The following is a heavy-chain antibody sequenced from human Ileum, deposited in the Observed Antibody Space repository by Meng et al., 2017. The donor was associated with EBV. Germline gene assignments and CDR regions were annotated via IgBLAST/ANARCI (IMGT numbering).Heavy chain of an antibody. CDR3: ARDSVIAAGSYCDY. Sequence: VHLVQSGADVKPPGASVKVSCKASGFTFTDYVIQWVRQAPGQRPEWMGWIIVGTGRTEYSQNLQGRVTITWDTSASTAYMELSSLRSEDTAVYYCARDSVIAAGSYCDYWGQGALVTVSS. CDR1: GFTFTDYV. J-gene: IGHJ4*02. D-gene: IGHD6-13*01. CDR2: IIVGTGRT. V-gene: IGHV1-3*01.